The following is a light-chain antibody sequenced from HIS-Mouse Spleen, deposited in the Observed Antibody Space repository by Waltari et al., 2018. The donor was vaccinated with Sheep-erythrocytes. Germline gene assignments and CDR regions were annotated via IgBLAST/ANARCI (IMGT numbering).Light chain of an antibody. CDR1: KLGDKY. J-gene: IGLJ2*01. CDR3: QAWDSSTAV. V-gene: IGLV3-1*01. Sequence: SYELTQPPSVSVSPGQTASITCSGDKLGDKYACWYQQKPGQSPVLVIYQDSNRTSGFPERFSGSNSGNTATLTISGTQAMDEADYYCQAWDSSTAVFGGGTKLTVL. CDR2: QDS.